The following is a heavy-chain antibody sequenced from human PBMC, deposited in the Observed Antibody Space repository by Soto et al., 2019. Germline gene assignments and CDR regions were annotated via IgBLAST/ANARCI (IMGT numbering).Heavy chain of an antibody. CDR3: ARVYLDCSSTSCYQSQSINWFDP. J-gene: IGHJ5*02. CDR1: GYTFTSYG. D-gene: IGHD2-2*01. V-gene: IGHV1-18*01. Sequence: ASVKVSCKASGYTFTSYGISWVRQAPGQGLEWMGWISAYNGNTNYAQKLQGRVTMTTDTSTSTAYMELRSLRSDDTAVYYCARVYLDCSSTSCYQSQSINWFDPWGQGTLVTVSS. CDR2: ISAYNGNT.